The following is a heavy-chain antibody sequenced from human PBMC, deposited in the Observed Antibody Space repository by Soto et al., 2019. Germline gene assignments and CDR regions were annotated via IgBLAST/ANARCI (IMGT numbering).Heavy chain of an antibody. V-gene: IGHV1-3*01. D-gene: IGHD3-3*01. CDR1: GCTFTSYA. CDR3: ARSATIFGVVTLLGGGGTDV. CDR2: LNAGTGNT. J-gene: IGHJ6*02. Sequence: ASVRVSCKASGCTFTSYAMHWVRQAPGQRLEWMGWLNAGTGNTKSSQKFQGRVTITRETSASTAYIQRSSLRSEDTAVYYCARSATIFGVVTLLGGGGTDVWGQGTTVTVSS.